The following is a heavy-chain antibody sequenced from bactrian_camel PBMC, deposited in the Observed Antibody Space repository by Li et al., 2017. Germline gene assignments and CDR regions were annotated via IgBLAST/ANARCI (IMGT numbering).Heavy chain of an antibody. D-gene: IGHD3*01. CDR2: IDSDGVT. CDR1: GFTGYC. CDR3: AADSPTARADVRTLYAMY. J-gene: IGHJ4*01. V-gene: IGHV3S26*01. Sequence: QLVESGGGSVQAGGSLRLTCAASGFTGYCMGWFRQAPRKEREGVAVIDSDGVTSYAESVKGRFTISKANAKDTLYLQMNNLKPEDTAVYYCAADSPTARADVRTLYAMYLGQGTQVTVS.